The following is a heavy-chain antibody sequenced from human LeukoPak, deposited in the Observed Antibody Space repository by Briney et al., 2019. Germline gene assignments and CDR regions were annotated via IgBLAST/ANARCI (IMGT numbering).Heavy chain of an antibody. V-gene: IGHV3-7*01. CDR2: IKQDGSEK. CDR3: ARETPSYDILTGYLDAFDI. Sequence: PGGSLRLSCAASGFTFSSYWMSWVRQAPGKGLEWVANIKQDGSEKYYVDSVKGRCTISRENAKNSLYLQMNSLRAEDTAVYYCARETPSYDILTGYLDAFDIWGQGTMVTVSS. CDR1: GFTFSSYW. D-gene: IGHD3-9*01. J-gene: IGHJ3*02.